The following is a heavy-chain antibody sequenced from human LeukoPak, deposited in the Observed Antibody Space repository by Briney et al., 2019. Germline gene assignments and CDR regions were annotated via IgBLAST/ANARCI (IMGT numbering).Heavy chain of an antibody. D-gene: IGHD2-2*01. CDR2: VNPNSGGT. CDR3: ARERVDHVVVPAAEFDP. CDR1: GYTFTCYY. Sequence: ASVKVSCKASGYTFTCYYMHWVRQAPGKGLEWMGWVNPNSGGTNYAQKFQGRVTMTRDTSISTAYMELSRLRSDDTAVYYCARERVDHVVVPAAEFDPWGQGTLVTVSS. V-gene: IGHV1-2*02. J-gene: IGHJ5*02.